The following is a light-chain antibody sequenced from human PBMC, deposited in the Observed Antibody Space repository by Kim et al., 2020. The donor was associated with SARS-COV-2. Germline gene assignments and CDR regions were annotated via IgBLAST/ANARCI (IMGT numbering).Light chain of an antibody. V-gene: IGKV3-15*01. CDR3: LQYNNWPPWT. CDR1: QNIRSN. CDR2: GAS. J-gene: IGKJ1*01. Sequence: SRGERATHTCRASQNIRSNLAWYQQIPGQAPRLLIHGASNRATGIPARFSGSGSGTEFTLTINSLQSDDFAIYYCLQYNNWPPWTFGQGTKVDIK.